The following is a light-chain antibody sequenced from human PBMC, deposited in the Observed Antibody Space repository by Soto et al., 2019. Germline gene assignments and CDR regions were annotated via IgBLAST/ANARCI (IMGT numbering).Light chain of an antibody. V-gene: IGKV3-11*01. J-gene: IGKJ3*01. CDR3: QQRSDWPPVFT. CDR2: DAS. Sequence: EIVLTQSPATLSLSPGERATLSCRASQSVSSYLAWYQQKAGQAPRLLICDASNRATGIPARFSGSGSGTDFTLTISGLEAEDFAVYYCQQRSDWPPVFTFGRGTKVDIK. CDR1: QSVSSY.